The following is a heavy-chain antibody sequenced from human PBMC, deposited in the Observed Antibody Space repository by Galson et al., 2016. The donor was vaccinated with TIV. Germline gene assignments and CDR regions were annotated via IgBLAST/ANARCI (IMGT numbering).Heavy chain of an antibody. D-gene: IGHD3-22*01. V-gene: IGHV3-23*01. CDR1: GFTFSTYA. Sequence: SLRLSCAASGFTFSTYAMSWVRQAPGKGLEWVSGISAGGGSTHYADFVKGRFIISRDNSKNTLYLQMNNLSADDTAVYFCAKMDSSGFDYVRRFDFWGQGTLATVSS. J-gene: IGHJ4*02. CDR3: AKMDSSGFDYVRRFDF. CDR2: ISAGGGST.